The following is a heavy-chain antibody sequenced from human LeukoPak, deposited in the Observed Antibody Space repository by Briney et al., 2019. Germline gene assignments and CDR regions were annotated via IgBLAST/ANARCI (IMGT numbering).Heavy chain of an antibody. J-gene: IGHJ4*02. D-gene: IGHD6-13*01. CDR1: GGSISSGGYY. V-gene: IGHV4-31*03. CDR3: ARDHRGAAAV. CDR2: IYYSGST. Sequence: NTSQTLSHTCTVSGGSISSGGYYWSWIRQHPGKGLEWIGYIYYSGSTYYNPSLKSRVTISVDTSKNQFSLKLSSVTAADTAVYYCARDHRGAAAVWGQGTLVTVSS.